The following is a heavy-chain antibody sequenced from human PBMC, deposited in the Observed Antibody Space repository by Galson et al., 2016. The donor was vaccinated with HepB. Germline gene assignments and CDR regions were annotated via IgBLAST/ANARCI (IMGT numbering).Heavy chain of an antibody. Sequence: SLRLSCAASGFTFSNYWMFWVRQGPGKELVWVSRINDNGGWTFYADSVKGRFTISRDNAKNTLYLQMNSLSAEDTGVYYCARTDFNDYVRGDYWGQGTLVTVSA. CDR1: GFTFSNYW. CDR3: ARTDFNDYVRGDY. D-gene: IGHD3-10*02. V-gene: IGHV3-74*01. CDR2: INDNGGWT. J-gene: IGHJ4*02.